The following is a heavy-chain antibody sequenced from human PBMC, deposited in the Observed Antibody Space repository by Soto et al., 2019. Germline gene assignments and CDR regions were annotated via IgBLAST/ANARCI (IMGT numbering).Heavy chain of an antibody. CDR2: IKQDGSEK. D-gene: IGHD2-2*01. CDR3: AREIGSGDIAVVPAAIFGPNAFDI. CDR1: GFTFSSYW. Sequence: GGSLRLSCAASGFTFSSYWMSWVRQAPGKGLEWVANIKQDGSEKYYVDSVKGRFTISRDNAKNSLYLQMNSLRAEDTAVYYCAREIGSGDIAVVPAAIFGPNAFDIWGQGTMVTVSS. V-gene: IGHV3-7*01. J-gene: IGHJ3*02.